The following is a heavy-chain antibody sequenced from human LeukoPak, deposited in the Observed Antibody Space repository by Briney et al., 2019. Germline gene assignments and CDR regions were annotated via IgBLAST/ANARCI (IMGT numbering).Heavy chain of an antibody. D-gene: IGHD6-13*01. V-gene: IGHV3-48*01. Sequence: GGSLRLSCAASGFTFSIYSMNWVRHAPGKGVEWGSYISSSSSTIYCADSVKGRFTISRDNAKNSLYLQMNSQRAEDTAVYYCARRQQLDHWGQGTLVTVSS. J-gene: IGHJ4*02. CDR1: GFTFSIYS. CDR3: ARRQQLDH. CDR2: ISSSSSTI.